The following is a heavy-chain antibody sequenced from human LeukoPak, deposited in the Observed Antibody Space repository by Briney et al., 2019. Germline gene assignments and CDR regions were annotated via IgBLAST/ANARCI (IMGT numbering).Heavy chain of an antibody. CDR2: ISASNGNT. J-gene: IGHJ4*02. D-gene: IGHD3-3*02. CDR1: GYTFTRYG. CDR3: ARDHSNWHYAPDF. V-gene: IGHV1-18*01. Sequence: GASVRVSCKASGYTFTRYGISWVRQAPGQGLQWLGWISASNGNTNYAQKFRDRVTMSTDTSTGTAYLDVRSLTSDDTAVYYCARDHSNWHYAPDFWGQGTLVIVSS.